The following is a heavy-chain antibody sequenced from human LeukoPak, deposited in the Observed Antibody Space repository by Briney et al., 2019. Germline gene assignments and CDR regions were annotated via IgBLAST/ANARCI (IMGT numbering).Heavy chain of an antibody. J-gene: IGHJ4*02. D-gene: IGHD3-22*01. V-gene: IGHV1-46*01. CDR1: GYTFTSYY. CDR2: INPSGGST. Sequence: ASVKVSCKASGYTFTSYYMHWVRQAPGQGLEWMGIINPSGGSTSYAQKFQGRVTMTRDTSTSTVYMELSSLRSEDTAVYYCARYYLYDSSGYPPYYFDYWGQGTLVTVSS. CDR3: ARYYLYDSSGYPPYYFDY.